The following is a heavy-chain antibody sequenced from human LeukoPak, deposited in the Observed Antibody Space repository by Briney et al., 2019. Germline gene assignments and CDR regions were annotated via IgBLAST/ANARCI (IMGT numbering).Heavy chain of an antibody. V-gene: IGHV4-39*07. CDR2: IYYSGST. Sequence: SSETLSLTCTVSGGSISSSSYYWGWIRQPPGKGLEWIGSIYYSGSTYYNPSPKSRVTISVDTSKNQFSLKLSSVTAADTAVYYCAGGWELFDYWGQGTLVTVSS. CDR3: AGGWELFDY. J-gene: IGHJ4*02. CDR1: GGSISSSSYY. D-gene: IGHD1-26*01.